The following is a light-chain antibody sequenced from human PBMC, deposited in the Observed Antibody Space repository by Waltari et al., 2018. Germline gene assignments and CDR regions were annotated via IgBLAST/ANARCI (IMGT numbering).Light chain of an antibody. V-gene: IGLV2-14*03. J-gene: IGLJ3*02. CDR3: CSYKRGATWV. Sequence: QSVLTQPASVSGSPGQSITISCTGTSSDVGGYDYVSWYQQSPGKAPKLIIYDVVKRPRGFSPLFSAAKSDNTASLTISWLQAEDEGDYYCCSYKRGATWVFGGGTALTVL. CDR1: SSDVGGYDY. CDR2: DVV.